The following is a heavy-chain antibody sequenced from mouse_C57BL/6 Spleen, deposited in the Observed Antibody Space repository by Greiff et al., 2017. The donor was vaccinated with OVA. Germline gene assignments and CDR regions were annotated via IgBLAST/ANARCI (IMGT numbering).Heavy chain of an antibody. J-gene: IGHJ4*01. CDR1: GYTFTDYN. CDR3: ARGGDWVPYAMDY. CDR2: INPNNGGT. D-gene: IGHD4-1*01. Sequence: EVQLQQSGPELVKPGASVKMSCKASGYTFTDYNMHWVKQSHGKSLEWIGYINPNNGGTSYNQKFKGKATLTVNKASSTAYMELRSLPSEDSAVYYCARGGDWVPYAMDYWGQGTSVTVSS. V-gene: IGHV1-22*01.